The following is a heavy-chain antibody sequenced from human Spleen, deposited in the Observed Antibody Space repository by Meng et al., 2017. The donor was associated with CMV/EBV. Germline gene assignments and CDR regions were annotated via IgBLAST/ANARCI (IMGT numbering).Heavy chain of an antibody. CDR1: GSISSSSYY. Sequence: GSISSSSYYWGWIRQPPGKGLEWIGSIYYSGSTSYNPSLKSRVTISVDTSKNQFSLKLSSVTAADTAVYYCARQGYYDFWSGYPDYWGQGTLVTVSS. CDR3: ARQGYYDFWSGYPDY. V-gene: IGHV4-39*01. CDR2: IYYSGST. D-gene: IGHD3-3*01. J-gene: IGHJ4*02.